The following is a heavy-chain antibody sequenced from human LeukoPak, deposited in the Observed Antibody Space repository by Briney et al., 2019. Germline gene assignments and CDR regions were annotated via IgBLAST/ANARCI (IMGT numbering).Heavy chain of an antibody. CDR2: ISAYNGNT. V-gene: IGHV1-18*01. Sequence: GASVKVSRKASGYTFTNYGISWVRQAPGQGLEWMGWISAYNGNTNFAQKLQGRVTMTTDTSTSTAYMELRSLRSDDTAVYYCARFLDRYGYNFFDYWGQGTLVTVSS. D-gene: IGHD5-24*01. CDR3: ARFLDRYGYNFFDY. CDR1: GYTFTNYG. J-gene: IGHJ4*02.